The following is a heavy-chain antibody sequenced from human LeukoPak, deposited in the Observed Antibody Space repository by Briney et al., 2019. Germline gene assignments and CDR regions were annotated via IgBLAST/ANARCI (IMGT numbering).Heavy chain of an antibody. Sequence: PGGSLRVSCAASGFTFSSYGMHWVRQAPGKGVEWVAFIRFDGSIKYYAESVKGRFTISRDNSKNTLYVQMNSLRDEDTAVYYCAKLITGTRVRAFDIWGQGTMVTVSS. V-gene: IGHV3-30*02. J-gene: IGHJ3*02. CDR2: IRFDGSIK. CDR1: GFTFSSYG. CDR3: AKLITGTRVRAFDI. D-gene: IGHD1-7*01.